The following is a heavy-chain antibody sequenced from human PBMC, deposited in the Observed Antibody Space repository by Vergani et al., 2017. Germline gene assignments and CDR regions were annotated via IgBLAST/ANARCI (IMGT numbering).Heavy chain of an antibody. V-gene: IGHV3-9*01. CDR2: ISWNSGSI. Sequence: EVQLVESGGGLVQPGRSLRLSCAASGFTFDDYAMHWVRQAPGKGLEWVSGISWNSGSIGYADSVKGRFTISRDNAKNSLYLQMNSPRAEDTALYYCAKSDYYDSSGYYDYWGQGTLVTVSS. CDR1: GFTFDDYA. D-gene: IGHD3-22*01. J-gene: IGHJ4*02. CDR3: AKSDYYDSSGYYDY.